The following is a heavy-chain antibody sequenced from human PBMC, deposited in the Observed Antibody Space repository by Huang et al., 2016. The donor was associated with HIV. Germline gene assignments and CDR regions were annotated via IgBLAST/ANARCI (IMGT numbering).Heavy chain of an antibody. Sequence: QVQLYQWGAGPLRPSETLSLTCGVSGGSLHGYYWNWLRQSPGRGREWIGEVNHGGSTKYNPSLKRRVTISVDTSKMQFSLNLTSVTATDTADYYCATSRSGSGWFLDIWGRGTLVSVS. J-gene: IGHJ2*01. V-gene: IGHV4-34*01. D-gene: IGHD6-19*01. CDR3: ATSRSGSGWFLDI. CDR1: GGSLHGYY. CDR2: VNHGGST.